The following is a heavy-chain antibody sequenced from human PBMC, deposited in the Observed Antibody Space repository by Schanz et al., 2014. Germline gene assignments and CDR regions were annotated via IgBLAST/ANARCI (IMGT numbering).Heavy chain of an antibody. Sequence: DVQLVESGGDLVQPGKSLRLSCAASGFTFDEFAMHWVRQSPGKGLEWVSGISWNSASIGYADSVKGRFTISRDNAKNSLYLQMNSLTVDDTAVYYCARNRGSGGQNWYFDLWGRGTLVTVSS. CDR2: ISWNSASI. CDR3: ARNRGSGGQNWYFDL. V-gene: IGHV3-9*01. J-gene: IGHJ2*01. CDR1: GFTFDEFA. D-gene: IGHD3-3*01.